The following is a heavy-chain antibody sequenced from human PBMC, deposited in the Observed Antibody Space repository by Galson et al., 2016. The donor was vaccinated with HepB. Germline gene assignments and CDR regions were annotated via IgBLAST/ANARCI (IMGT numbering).Heavy chain of an antibody. D-gene: IGHD3-22*01. J-gene: IGHJ6*02. Sequence: SLRLSCAASEFTFSTYSMNRVRQAPGKGLEWLSYIGARSSTIYYADSVKGRFTISRDNAKNSLYLEMHSLRDDDTAVYDCARDHYYDSSGYLVYYGLDVWGQGTTVTVSS. CDR1: EFTFSTYS. CDR3: ARDHYYDSSGYLVYYGLDV. V-gene: IGHV3-48*02. CDR2: IGARSSTI.